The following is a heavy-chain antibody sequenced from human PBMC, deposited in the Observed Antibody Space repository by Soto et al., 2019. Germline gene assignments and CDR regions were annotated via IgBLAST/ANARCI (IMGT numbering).Heavy chain of an antibody. V-gene: IGHV3-48*01. D-gene: IGHD2-2*01. CDR2: ISSSSSTI. J-gene: IGHJ4*01. Sequence: EVQLVESGGGLVQPGGSLRLSCAASGFTFSSYSMNWVRQAPGKGLEWVSYISSSSSTIYYADSVKGRFTISRDNAKNSLDLQMNSLRAEDTDVYYCARDGDIVVVPAAMGGLGYFDYWGHGTLVTVSS. CDR3: ARDGDIVVVPAAMGGLGYFDY. CDR1: GFTFSSYS.